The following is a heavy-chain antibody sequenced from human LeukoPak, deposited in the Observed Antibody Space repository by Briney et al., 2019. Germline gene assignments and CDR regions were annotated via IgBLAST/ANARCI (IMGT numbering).Heavy chain of an antibody. Sequence: ASVKVSCKASGYTFTGYYMHWVRQAPGQELAWMGWINPNSGGTNYAQKFQGRVTMTRDTSISTAYMELSRLRSDDTAVYYCATVGYCSGGSCVDWFDPWGQGTLVTVSS. CDR2: INPNSGGT. J-gene: IGHJ5*02. D-gene: IGHD2-15*01. V-gene: IGHV1-2*02. CDR3: ATVGYCSGGSCVDWFDP. CDR1: GYTFTGYY.